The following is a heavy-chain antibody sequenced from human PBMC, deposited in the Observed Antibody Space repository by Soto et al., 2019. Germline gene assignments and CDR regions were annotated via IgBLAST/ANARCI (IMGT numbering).Heavy chain of an antibody. D-gene: IGHD3-10*01. Sequence: SXTLSLTCAVYDGSFSGYYCSWIGQPPGKGLEWIGEINHSGSTNYNPSLKSRVTISVDTSKNQFSLKLSSVNAADTAVYYCARVSGIYYYGMDVWGQGTTVTVSS. J-gene: IGHJ6*02. CDR3: ARVSGIYYYGMDV. CDR2: INHSGST. CDR1: DGSFSGYY. V-gene: IGHV4-34*01.